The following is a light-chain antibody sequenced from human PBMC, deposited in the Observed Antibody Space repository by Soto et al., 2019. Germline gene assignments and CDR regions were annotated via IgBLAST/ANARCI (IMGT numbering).Light chain of an antibody. CDR1: QSITTW. J-gene: IGKJ1*01. CDR3: QQSYTTPRT. V-gene: IGKV1-39*01. Sequence: GDRVVITCRASQSITTWLAWYQQKAGKAPKLLISGASSLESGVPSRFSGSGSGTDFTLTISSLQPEEFATYYCQQSYTTPRTFGQGTKVDIK. CDR2: GAS.